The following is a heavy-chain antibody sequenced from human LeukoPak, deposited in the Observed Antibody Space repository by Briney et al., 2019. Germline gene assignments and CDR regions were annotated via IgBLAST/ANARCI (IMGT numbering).Heavy chain of an antibody. D-gene: IGHD6-19*01. CDR3: AKDSLRGYSSGWYTAFDI. V-gene: IGHV3-30*18. CDR2: ISYDGSNK. J-gene: IGHJ3*02. Sequence: GGSLRLSCAASGFTFSSYGMHWVRQAPGKGLEWVAVISYDGSNKYYADSVKGRFTISRDNSKNTLYLQMNSLRAEDTAVYYCAKDSLRGYSSGWYTAFDIWGQGTMVTVSS. CDR1: GFTFSSYG.